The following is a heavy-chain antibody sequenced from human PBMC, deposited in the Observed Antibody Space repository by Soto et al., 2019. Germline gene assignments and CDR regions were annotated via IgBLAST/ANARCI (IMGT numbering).Heavy chain of an antibody. CDR2: IIPIFDTT. Sequence: SVKVSCKACGCTFSNSGISWVGQAPGQGLEWMGGIIPIFDTTNYAQKLQGRITIIADESTNTVYMELSNLRSADTGVYYCARAPILFPVPLHENYLDSYGQG. V-gene: IGHV1-69*13. J-gene: IGHJ4*02. CDR1: GCTFSNSG. D-gene: IGHD3-10*01. CDR3: ARAPILFPVPLHENYLDS.